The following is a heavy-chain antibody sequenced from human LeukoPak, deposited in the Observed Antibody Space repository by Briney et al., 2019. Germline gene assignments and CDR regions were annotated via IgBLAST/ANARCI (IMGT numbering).Heavy chain of an antibody. CDR2: IYYSGST. V-gene: IGHV4-61*08. Sequence: PSETLSLTCTVSGGSISSGGYYWSWIRQPPGKGLEWIGYIYYSGSTNYNPSLKSRVTISVDTSKNQFSLKLSSVTAADTAVYYCARHGLRAGYCSGGSCYGGGFDYWGQGTLVTVSS. CDR3: ARHGLRAGYCSGGSCYGGGFDY. J-gene: IGHJ4*02. D-gene: IGHD2-15*01. CDR1: GGSISSGGYY.